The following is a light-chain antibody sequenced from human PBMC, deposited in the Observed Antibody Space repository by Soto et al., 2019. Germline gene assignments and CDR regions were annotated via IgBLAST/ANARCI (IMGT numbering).Light chain of an antibody. CDR1: QSVSGNY. CDR2: GSS. J-gene: IGKJ2*01. Sequence: EIVLTQSPGTLSLSPGERATLSCRASQSVSGNYLAWYQQKHRQSPRLLIYGSSDRATGIPDRFSGSGSATDFTLTITRVEPEDFAVYDCQQYGSSPPYTFGQGTKLEIK. V-gene: IGKV3-20*01. CDR3: QQYGSSPPYT.